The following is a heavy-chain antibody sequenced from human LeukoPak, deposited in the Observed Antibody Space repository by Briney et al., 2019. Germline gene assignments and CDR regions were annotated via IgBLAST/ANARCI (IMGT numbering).Heavy chain of an antibody. CDR3: ARKAGYYYGSGDY. CDR2: ISSSSSYI. J-gene: IGHJ4*02. D-gene: IGHD3-10*01. V-gene: IGHV3-21*04. CDR1: GFTLSSYS. Sequence: GGSLRLSCAASGFTLSSYSMNWVRQAPGKGLEWVSSISSSSSYIYYADSVKGRFTISGDNAKNSLYLQMNSLRAEDTAVYYCARKAGYYYGSGDYWGQGTLVTVSS.